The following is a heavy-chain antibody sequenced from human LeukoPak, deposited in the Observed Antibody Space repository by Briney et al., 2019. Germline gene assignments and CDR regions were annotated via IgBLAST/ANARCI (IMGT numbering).Heavy chain of an antibody. J-gene: IGHJ6*03. CDR3: ARDQYSSGWYNLYYYYYMDV. V-gene: IGHV3-48*03. Sequence: PGGSLRLSCAASGFTFSSYEMNWVRQAPGKGLEWVSYISSSGSTIYYADSVKDRFTISRDNAKNSLYLQMNSLRAEDTAVYYCARDQYSSGWYNLYYYYYMDVWGKGTTVTISS. D-gene: IGHD6-19*01. CDR1: GFTFSSYE. CDR2: ISSSGSTI.